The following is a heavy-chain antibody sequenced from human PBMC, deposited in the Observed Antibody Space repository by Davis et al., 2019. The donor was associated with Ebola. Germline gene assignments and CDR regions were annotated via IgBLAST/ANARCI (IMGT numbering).Heavy chain of an antibody. V-gene: IGHV4-59*08. D-gene: IGHD6-13*01. J-gene: IGHJ4*02. Sequence: MPSETLSLTCTVSGGSINNYYWSWIRQSPGKGLEWIGYIYYSGNTDYNPSLKSRVTMSVDTSKDQFSLRLSSVTAADTAVYYCARSSAGRTWYQVDYWGQGILVTVSS. CDR2: IYYSGNT. CDR3: ARSSAGRTWYQVDY. CDR1: GGSINNYY.